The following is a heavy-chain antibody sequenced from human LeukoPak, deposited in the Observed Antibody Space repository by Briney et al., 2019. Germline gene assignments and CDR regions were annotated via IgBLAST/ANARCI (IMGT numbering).Heavy chain of an antibody. J-gene: IGHJ4*02. V-gene: IGHV1-58*02. CDR3: AGTPWFGELTLDY. Sequence: ASVKVSCKASGFTFTSSTIQWVRQARGQRLEWIGWIVVGSGNTNYAQKFQERVIITRDMSTTAVYMELSSLRSEDTAVYYCAGTPWFGELTLDYWGQGTLVTVSS. CDR1: GFTFTSST. D-gene: IGHD3-10*01. CDR2: IVVGSGNT.